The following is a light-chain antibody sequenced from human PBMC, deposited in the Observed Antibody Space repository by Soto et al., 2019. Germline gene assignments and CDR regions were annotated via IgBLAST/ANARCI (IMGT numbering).Light chain of an antibody. CDR2: GAS. CDR3: QQYGRPSRT. V-gene: IGKV3-20*01. CDR1: QSVSSY. Sequence: EIVLTQSPGTLSLSPGERATLSCRASQSVSSYLAWYQQKPGQAPRLLIYGASIRATGIPDRFSGSGSGTDFTLTISSLEPEDFAVYYCQQYGRPSRTFGQGTKVEIK. J-gene: IGKJ1*01.